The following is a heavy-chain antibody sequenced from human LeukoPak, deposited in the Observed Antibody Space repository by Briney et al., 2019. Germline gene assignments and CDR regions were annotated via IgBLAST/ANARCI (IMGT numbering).Heavy chain of an antibody. CDR3: AKDARRNSGWYFFDH. D-gene: IGHD6-19*01. V-gene: IGHV3-23*01. CDR1: GFAFSSQA. Sequence: GRSLRLSCAASGFAFSSQAMGWVRQAPGRGLEWASVISDSSDLTYYSDSVKGRFTISRDNSKNMLYLQMNSLRAEDTALYFCAKDARRNSGWYFFDHWGQGTLVTVSS. CDR2: ISDSSDLT. J-gene: IGHJ4*02.